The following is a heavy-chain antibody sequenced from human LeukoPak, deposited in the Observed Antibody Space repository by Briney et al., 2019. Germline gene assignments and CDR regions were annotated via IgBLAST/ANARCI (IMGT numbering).Heavy chain of an antibody. CDR3: ARGANSSSWYRIFDY. CDR2: IWYDGSNK. D-gene: IGHD6-13*01. J-gene: IGHJ4*02. Sequence: PGGSLRLSCAASGFTFSSYGMHWVRQAPGKGLEWVAVIWYDGSNKYYADSVKGRFTISRDNSKNTLYLQMNSLRAEDTAVYYCARGANSSSWYRIFDYWGQGTLVTVSS. V-gene: IGHV3-33*01. CDR1: GFTFSSYG.